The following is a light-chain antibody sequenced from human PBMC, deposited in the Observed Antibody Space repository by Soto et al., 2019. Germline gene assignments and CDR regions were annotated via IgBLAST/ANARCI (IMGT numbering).Light chain of an antibody. CDR2: KAS. V-gene: IGKV1-5*03. CDR1: QDIGKR. Sequence: DIQMTQSPSSLSASVGDRVTITCQASQDIGKRLNWYQQKPGKAPKLLIYKASTLKSGVPSRFSGSGSGTEFTLTISSLQPDDFATYYCQHYNSYSEAFGQGTKVELK. J-gene: IGKJ1*01. CDR3: QHYNSYSEA.